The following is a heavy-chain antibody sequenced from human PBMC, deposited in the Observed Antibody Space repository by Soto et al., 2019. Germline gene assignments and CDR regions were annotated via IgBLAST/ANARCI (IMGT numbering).Heavy chain of an antibody. CDR2: INPNSGGT. V-gene: IGHV1-2*02. D-gene: IGHD2-8*01. CDR3: ARDIVLMVYAMGGFDAFDI. CDR1: GYTFTGYY. Sequence: ASVKVSCKASGYTFTGYYMHWVRQAPGQGLEWMGWINPNSGGTNYAQKFQGRVTMTRDTSISTAYMELSRLRSDDTAVYYCARDIVLMVYAMGGFDAFDIWGQGTMVTVSS. J-gene: IGHJ3*02.